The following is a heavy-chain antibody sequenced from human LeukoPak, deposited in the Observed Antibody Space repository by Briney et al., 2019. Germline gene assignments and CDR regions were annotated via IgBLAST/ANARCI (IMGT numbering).Heavy chain of an antibody. CDR1: GYSISSGYY. J-gene: IGHJ4*02. V-gene: IGHV4-38-2*01. CDR2: IYHSGST. Sequence: SETLSLTCAFSGYSISSGYYWGWIRQPPWKGQEYNGRIYHSGSTYYNASLKSRVTISVATSKNQFSLKLSSVTAADTVFFQAEDGIRYFDWLLDYYFDYWGQGTLVTVSS. D-gene: IGHD3-9*01. CDR3: EDGIRYFDWLLDYYFDY.